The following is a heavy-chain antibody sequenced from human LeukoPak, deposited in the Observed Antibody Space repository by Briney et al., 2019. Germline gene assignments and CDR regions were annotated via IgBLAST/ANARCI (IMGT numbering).Heavy chain of an antibody. CDR2: ISPSGGDT. Sequence: GGSLRLSCAASGFTFTNYAMNWVRQAPGKGLEWVSTISPSGGDTYYADSVKGRFTISKDISKNTLYLQMNSLRAEDTAVYYCAKDRGSGYHYFEYWGQGTLVTVSS. J-gene: IGHJ4*02. CDR1: GFTFTNYA. CDR3: AKDRGSGYHYFEY. D-gene: IGHD3-22*01. V-gene: IGHV3-23*01.